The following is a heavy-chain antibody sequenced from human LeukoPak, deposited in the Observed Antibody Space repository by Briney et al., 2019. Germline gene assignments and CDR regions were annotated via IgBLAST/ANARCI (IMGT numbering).Heavy chain of an antibody. D-gene: IGHD3-22*01. CDR2: INRSGST. CDR1: GGSFSGYY. J-gene: IGHJ4*02. CDR3: ARDPGWGLRDYYDSSGILGHFDY. V-gene: IGHV4-34*01. Sequence: SETLSLTCAVYGGSFSGYYWSWIRQPPGKGLEWIGEINRSGSTNYNPSLKSRVTISVDTSKNQFSLKLSSVTAADTAVYYCARDPGWGLRDYYDSSGILGHFDYWGQGTLVTVSS.